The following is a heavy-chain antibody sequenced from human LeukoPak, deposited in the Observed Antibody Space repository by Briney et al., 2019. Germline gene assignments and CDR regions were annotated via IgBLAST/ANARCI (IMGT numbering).Heavy chain of an antibody. CDR1: GDTFTSYY. CDR2: INPNSGGT. V-gene: IGHV1-2*02. Sequence: ASVKVSCKASGDTFTSYYMHWVRQAPGQGLEWMGWINPNSGGTNYAQKFQGRVTMTRDTSISTAYMELSRLRSDDTAVYYCARDLKRGYSSGRYSWGTGSSNDFWGQGTLVTVSS. CDR3: ARDLKRGYSSGRYSWGTGSSNDF. J-gene: IGHJ4*02. D-gene: IGHD6-19*01.